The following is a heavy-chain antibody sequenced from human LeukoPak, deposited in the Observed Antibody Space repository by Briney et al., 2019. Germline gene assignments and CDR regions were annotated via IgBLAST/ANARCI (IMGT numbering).Heavy chain of an antibody. Sequence: GGSLRLSCAASGFTFSSHSMNWVRQAPGKGLEWVSSISSSSSYIYYADSVKGRFTISRDNAKNSLYLQMNSLRAEATAVYYCAREDPRDYYMDVWGKGTTATVSS. V-gene: IGHV3-21*01. CDR2: ISSSSSYI. CDR1: GFTFSSHS. CDR3: AREDPRDYYMDV. J-gene: IGHJ6*03.